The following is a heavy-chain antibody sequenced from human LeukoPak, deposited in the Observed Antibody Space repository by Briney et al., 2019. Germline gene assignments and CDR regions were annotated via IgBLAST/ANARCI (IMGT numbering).Heavy chain of an antibody. CDR1: GFTLSSYG. J-gene: IGHJ3*02. CDR2: ISYDGTNK. Sequence: GRSLRLSCAASGFTLSSYGMHWVRQAPGKGLEWVAVISYDGTNKYYADSVKGRFIMSRDNSKNTLYLQMNSLRAEDTAVYYCAKDPSTVTTGVFDIWGQGTMVSVSS. V-gene: IGHV3-30*18. D-gene: IGHD4-17*01. CDR3: AKDPSTVTTGVFDI.